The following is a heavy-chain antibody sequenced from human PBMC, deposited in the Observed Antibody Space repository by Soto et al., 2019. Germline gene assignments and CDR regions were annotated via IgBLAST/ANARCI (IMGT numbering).Heavy chain of an antibody. V-gene: IGHV3-20*04. J-gene: IGHJ5*02. CDR2: INWNGGST. Sequence: PGGSLRLSCAASGFTFDDYGMSWVRQAPGKGLEWVSGINWNGGSTGYADSVKGRFTISRDNAKNSLYLQMNSLRAEDTALYYCARDLEVGAPWANWFDPWGQGTLVTVSS. CDR3: ARDLEVGAPWANWFDP. D-gene: IGHD1-26*01. CDR1: GFTFDDYG.